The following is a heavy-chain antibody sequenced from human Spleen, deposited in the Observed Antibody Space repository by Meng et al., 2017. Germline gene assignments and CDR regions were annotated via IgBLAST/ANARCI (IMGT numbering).Heavy chain of an antibody. V-gene: IGHV4-31*03. CDR2: IYYSGTT. CDR3: ARGSTGWSTDYDY. CDR1: GDFISSGGYY. Sequence: QLQESGPGLVKPSQALSLTCTVSGDFISSGGYYWSWIRQHPGKGLEWIGFIYYSGTTYYNPSLKSRVSISVDTSKNQFSLKLNSVTAADTAVYYCARGSTGWSTDYDYWGQGTLVTVSS. J-gene: IGHJ4*02. D-gene: IGHD6-19*01.